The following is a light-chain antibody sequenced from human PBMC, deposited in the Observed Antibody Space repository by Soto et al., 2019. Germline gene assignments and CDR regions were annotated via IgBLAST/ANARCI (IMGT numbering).Light chain of an antibody. CDR3: QHDGSSPSFT. J-gene: IGKJ3*01. CDR2: GTF. V-gene: IGKV3-20*01. CDR1: QSVNSDY. Sequence: EIVLTQSPGTLSLSPEERATLSCRASQSVNSDYLAWYQQRPGQAPRLLIYGTFNRPTGIPDRFSGTRSGTDFTLTISRLEPEDFAVDYCQHDGSSPSFTFVPGTKVDIE.